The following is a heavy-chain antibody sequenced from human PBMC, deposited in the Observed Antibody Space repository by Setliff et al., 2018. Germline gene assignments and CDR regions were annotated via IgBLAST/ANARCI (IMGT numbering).Heavy chain of an antibody. D-gene: IGHD6-19*01. V-gene: IGHV3-7*01. J-gene: IGHJ1*01. Sequence: GGSLRLSCAASGFTFSRSWMNWVRQAAGRVLEWVASLKEDGSVEYYGDAVKGRITISRDNAKNSLYMEMNSLRAEDTAVYYCAKDHHALYIAVAGTPFNWGQGTLVTVSS. CDR2: LKEDGSVE. CDR3: AKDHHALYIAVAGTPFN. CDR1: GFTFSRSW.